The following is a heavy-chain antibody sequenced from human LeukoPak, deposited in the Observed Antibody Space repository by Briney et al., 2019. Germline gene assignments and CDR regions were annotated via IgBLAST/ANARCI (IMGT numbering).Heavy chain of an antibody. CDR2: IYSGGST. V-gene: IGHV3-53*01. CDR1: GFIVSNNY. J-gene: IGHJ4*02. Sequence: PGGSLRLSCAASGFIVSNNYMSWVRQAPGKGLEWVSVIYSGGSTSYADSVKGRFTISRDNSKNTLYLQLNSLRAEDTAVYYCAKDTRGLMGPFDYWGQGTLVTVSS. CDR3: AKDTRGLMGPFDY. D-gene: IGHD2-8*01.